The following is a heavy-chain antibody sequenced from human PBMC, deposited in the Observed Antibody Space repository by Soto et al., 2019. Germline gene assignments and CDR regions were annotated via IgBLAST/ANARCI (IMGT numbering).Heavy chain of an antibody. J-gene: IGHJ6*02. Sequence: GESLKISCKGSGYSFTSYWIGWVRQMPGKGLEWMGIIYPGDSDTRYSPSFQGQVTISADKSISTAYLQWSSLKASDTAMYYCARHLTLHPHFRDSSGYLHYYYGLDVWGQGTTVTVSS. CDR1: GYSFTSYW. V-gene: IGHV5-51*01. CDR2: IYPGDSDT. CDR3: ARHLTLHPHFRDSSGYLHYYYGLDV. D-gene: IGHD3-22*01.